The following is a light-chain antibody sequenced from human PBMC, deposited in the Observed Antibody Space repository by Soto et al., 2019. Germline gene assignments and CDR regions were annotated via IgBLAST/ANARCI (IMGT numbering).Light chain of an antibody. CDR1: QGISSR. CDR3: QQSNSLPLT. V-gene: IGKV1-12*01. Sequence: TQSPSSVSASVGDRVTITCRASQGISSRLAWYQQKPGKAPNLLIYAASSVQSGVPSRFSGSGSDTDFTLTIGSLQPEDFALYYCQQSNSLPLTFGGGTKVEIK. CDR2: AAS. J-gene: IGKJ4*01.